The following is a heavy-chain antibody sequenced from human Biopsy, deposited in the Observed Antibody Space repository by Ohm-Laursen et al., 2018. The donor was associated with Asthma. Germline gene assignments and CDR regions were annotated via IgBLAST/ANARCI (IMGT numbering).Heavy chain of an antibody. D-gene: IGHD6-19*01. CDR1: GGTFSNFA. CDR3: ARCQIGYSSGWSLLLKKIYYSGMDV. V-gene: IGHV1-69*01. Sequence: SSVKVSCKTPGGTFSNFAISWVRQAPGQGLEWLGGIMTVFGTTNYAQKFQGRVTITADESTSTAYMEVTSLRSEDTAIYYCARCQIGYSSGWSLLLKKIYYSGMDVWGQGTAVTVSS. J-gene: IGHJ6*02. CDR2: IMTVFGTT.